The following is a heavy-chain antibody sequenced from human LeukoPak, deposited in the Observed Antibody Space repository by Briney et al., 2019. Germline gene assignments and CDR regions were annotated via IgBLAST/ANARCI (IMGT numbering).Heavy chain of an antibody. CDR1: GGSFSGYY. CDR3: ARGPPPARNFYDSSGYHNY. CDR2: IIHGGST. Sequence: SETLSLTCAVYGGSFSGYYWSWIRQPPGKGLEWIGEIIHGGSTNYNPSLKSRVTLSVDTSKNRFSLNLSSVTAADTAVYYCARGPPPARNFYDSSGYHNYWGQGTLVTVSS. V-gene: IGHV4-34*01. D-gene: IGHD3-22*01. J-gene: IGHJ4*02.